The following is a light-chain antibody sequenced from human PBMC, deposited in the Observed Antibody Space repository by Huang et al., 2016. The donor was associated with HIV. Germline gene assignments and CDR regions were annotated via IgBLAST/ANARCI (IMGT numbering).Light chain of an antibody. Sequence: DILLTQSPATLSLSPGERATLSCRASQSVSSYLAWYQQKPGQAPRLLIYDASNRATGIPARFSGSGSGTDCTLTISSLEPEDCAVYYCQQRSNWPLTFGPGTKVDIK. J-gene: IGKJ3*01. CDR2: DAS. CDR3: QQRSNWPLT. CDR1: QSVSSY. V-gene: IGKV3-11*01.